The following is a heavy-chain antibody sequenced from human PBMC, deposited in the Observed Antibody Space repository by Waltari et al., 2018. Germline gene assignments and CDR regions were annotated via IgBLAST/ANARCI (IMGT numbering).Heavy chain of an antibody. D-gene: IGHD3-22*01. V-gene: IGHV4-39*01. J-gene: IGHJ4*02. CDR1: GGSIRRSGYY. CDR3: ARQSYYDESGHD. CDR2: IYYSGTT. Sequence: QLELQESGQGLVKPSETLSLSCSVCGGSIRRSGYYWVWIGQPPGTGLEWIGSIYYSGTTDYNPSLNSRVTISVDTSKNQFSLKLTSVTAADTAMYFCARQSYYDESGHDWGQGTLVTVSS.